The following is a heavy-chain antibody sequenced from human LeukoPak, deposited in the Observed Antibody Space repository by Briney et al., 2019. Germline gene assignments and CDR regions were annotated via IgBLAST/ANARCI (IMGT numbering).Heavy chain of an antibody. CDR2: IYYSGST. CDR1: GGSISSSSYY. CDR3: ARQSGYYSVDAFDI. J-gene: IGHJ3*02. V-gene: IGHV4-39*01. D-gene: IGHD3-22*01. Sequence: NASETLSLTCTVSGGSISSSSYYWGWIRQPPGKGPEWIGSIYYSGSTYYNPSLKSRVTISVDTSKNQFSLKLSSVTAADTAVYYCARQSGYYSVDAFDIWGQGTMVTVSS.